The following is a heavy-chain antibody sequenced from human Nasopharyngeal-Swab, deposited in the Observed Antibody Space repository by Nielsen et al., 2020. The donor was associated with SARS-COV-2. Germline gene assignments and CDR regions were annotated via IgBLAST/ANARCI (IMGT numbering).Heavy chain of an antibody. Sequence: WIRQPPGKGLEWVANIKQDGSEKYYVDSVKGRFTISRDNAKNSLYLQMNSLRAEDTAVYYCARPSGYRRDAFDIWGQGTTVTVSS. J-gene: IGHJ3*02. CDR3: ARPSGYRRDAFDI. CDR2: IKQDGSEK. D-gene: IGHD3-3*01. V-gene: IGHV3-7*01.